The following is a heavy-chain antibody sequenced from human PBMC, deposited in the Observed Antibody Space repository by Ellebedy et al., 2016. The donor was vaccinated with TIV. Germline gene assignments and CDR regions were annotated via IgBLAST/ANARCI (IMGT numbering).Heavy chain of an antibody. D-gene: IGHD3-22*01. V-gene: IGHV3-9*01. CDR1: GFTFDDYA. Sequence: GGSLRLXCAASGFTFDDYAMHWVRQLPGKGLEWVSGISWNSGSIGYADSVKGRFTISRDNAKNSLYLQMNSLRAEDTALYYCAKDMGVLVVTKGFDYWGQGTLVTVSS. CDR3: AKDMGVLVVTKGFDY. J-gene: IGHJ4*02. CDR2: ISWNSGSI.